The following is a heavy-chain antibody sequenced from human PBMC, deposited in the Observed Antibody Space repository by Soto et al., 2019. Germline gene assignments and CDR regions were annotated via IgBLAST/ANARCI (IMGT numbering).Heavy chain of an antibody. CDR3: ATFGSGSYGGWFDP. V-gene: IGHV1-24*01. D-gene: IGHD3-10*01. Sequence: ASVKVSCKVSGYTLTELSMHWGRRAPGKGLECMGGFDPEDGETIYAQKFQGRVTMTEDTSTDTAYMELSSLRSEDTAVYYCATFGSGSYGGWFDPWGQGTLVTVSS. CDR1: GYTLTELS. CDR2: FDPEDGET. J-gene: IGHJ5*02.